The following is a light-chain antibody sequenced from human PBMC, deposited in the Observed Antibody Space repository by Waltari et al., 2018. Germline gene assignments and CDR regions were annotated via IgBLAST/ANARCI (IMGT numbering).Light chain of an antibody. CDR3: QSYDSTNHVV. Sequence: NFMPTQPHSVSESPGVTVTISCTRSSGRIAGNFVQWYQQRPGSAPSVVIYEYSQRPSGVPDRFSGSIDSSSNSASLTISGLKTEDEADYYCQSYDSTNHVVFGGGTKLTVL. V-gene: IGLV6-57*04. CDR2: EYS. J-gene: IGLJ2*01. CDR1: SGRIAGNF.